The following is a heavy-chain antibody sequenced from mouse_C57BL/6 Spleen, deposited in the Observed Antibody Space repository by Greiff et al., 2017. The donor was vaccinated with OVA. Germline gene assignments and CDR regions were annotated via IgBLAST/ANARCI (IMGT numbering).Heavy chain of an antibody. CDR2: IDPENGDT. J-gene: IGHJ3*01. CDR1: GFNIKDDY. V-gene: IGHV14-4*01. CDR3: TTSNFAWFAY. Sequence: VQLQQSGAELVRPGASVKLSCTASGFNIKDDYMHWVKQRPEQGLEWIGWIDPENGDTEYASKFQGKATITADTSSNIAYLQLSSLTSEDTAVYYCTTSNFAWFAYWGQGTLVTVSA. D-gene: IGHD4-1*02.